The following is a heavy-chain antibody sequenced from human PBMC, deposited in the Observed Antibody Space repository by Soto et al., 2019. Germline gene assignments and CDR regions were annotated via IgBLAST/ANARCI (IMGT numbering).Heavy chain of an antibody. CDR2: INPNSGGT. J-gene: IGHJ6*02. Sequence: ASVKVSCKASGGTFSSYAISWVRQAPGQGLEWMGWINPNSGGTNYAQKFQGWVTMTRDTSISTAYMELSRLRSDDTAVYYCAREVGGHDYSDYYYGMDVWGQGTTVTVSS. V-gene: IGHV1-2*04. D-gene: IGHD4-4*01. CDR3: AREVGGHDYSDYYYGMDV. CDR1: GGTFSSYA.